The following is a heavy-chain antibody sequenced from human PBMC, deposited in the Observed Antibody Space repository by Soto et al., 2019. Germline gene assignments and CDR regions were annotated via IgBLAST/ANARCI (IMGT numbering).Heavy chain of an antibody. CDR2: IYYSGST. D-gene: IGHD2-21*01. Sequence: SETLSLTCTVSGGSISSYYWSWIRQPPGKGLEWIGYIYYSGSTNYNPSLKSRVTISVVTSKNQFSLKLSSVTAADTAVYYCARGLFHIPSSLYFDYWGQGTLVTVSS. CDR3: ARGLFHIPSSLYFDY. CDR1: GGSISSYY. V-gene: IGHV4-59*01. J-gene: IGHJ4*02.